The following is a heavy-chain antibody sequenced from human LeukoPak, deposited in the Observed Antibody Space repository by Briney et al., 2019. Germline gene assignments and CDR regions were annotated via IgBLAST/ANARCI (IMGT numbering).Heavy chain of an antibody. CDR1: GFTFSSYA. J-gene: IGHJ3*02. CDR2: ISGSGGST. D-gene: IGHD3-9*01. V-gene: IGHV3-23*01. Sequence: GGSLRLSCAASGFTFSSYAMSWVRQAPGKGLEWVSAISGSGGSTYYADSVKGRFTISRDNSKNTLYLQMNSLRAEDTAVYYCATQPKALRYFDWSIAGAFDIWGQGTMVTVSS. CDR3: ATQPKALRYFDWSIAGAFDI.